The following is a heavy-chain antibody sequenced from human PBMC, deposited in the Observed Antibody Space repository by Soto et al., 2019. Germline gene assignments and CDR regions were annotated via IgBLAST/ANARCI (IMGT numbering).Heavy chain of an antibody. CDR3: AKDSADDDYGAYGMDV. J-gene: IGHJ6*02. Sequence: GGSLRLSCAASGFTFSYYAMTWVRQAPGKGLEWVSAISGAGGSTYYADSVKGRFTISRDNSKKIVYLQMNSLRGEDTAVYYCAKDSADDDYGAYGMDVSGHGPTVTVSS. V-gene: IGHV3-23*01. CDR2: ISGAGGST. D-gene: IGHD3-10*01. CDR1: GFTFSYYA.